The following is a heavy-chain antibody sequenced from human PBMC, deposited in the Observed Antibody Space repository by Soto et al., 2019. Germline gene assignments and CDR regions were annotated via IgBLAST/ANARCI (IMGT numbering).Heavy chain of an antibody. J-gene: IGHJ5*02. CDR2: ISGSGGST. CDR3: AKDHAEIAARPGWFDP. V-gene: IGHV3-23*01. D-gene: IGHD6-6*01. CDR1: GFTFSSYA. Sequence: PVGSLRLSCAASGFTFSSYAMSWVRQAPGKGLEWVSAISGSGGSTYYADSVKGRFTISRDNSKNTLYLQMNSLRAEDTAVYYCAKDHAEIAARPGWFDPWGQGTLVTVSS.